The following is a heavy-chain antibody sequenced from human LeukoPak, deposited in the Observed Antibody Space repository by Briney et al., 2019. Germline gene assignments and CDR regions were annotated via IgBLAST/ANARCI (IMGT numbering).Heavy chain of an antibody. V-gene: IGHV4-39*07. Sequence: SETLSLTCSVSGGSISSSSYFWGWVRQSPGRGLEWIGSIYYNGGTFFNPSLKSRVTISLDMSKNQFSLQLRSVTAADTAVYYCSRESAGTTIHYWGQGTLVTVSS. CDR3: SRESAGTTIHY. CDR2: IYYNGGT. D-gene: IGHD1-1*01. J-gene: IGHJ4*02. CDR1: GGSISSSSYF.